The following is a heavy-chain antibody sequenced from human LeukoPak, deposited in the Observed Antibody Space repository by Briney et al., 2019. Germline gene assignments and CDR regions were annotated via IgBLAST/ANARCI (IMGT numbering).Heavy chain of an antibody. Sequence: PGRSLRLSCAASGFTFDDYAMHWVRQAPGKGLEWVSGISWNSGSIGYADSVKGRFTISRDNAKNSLYLQMNSLRAEDTAVYYCARGIECSSCPRSRLYYFDYWGQGTLVTVSS. CDR3: ARGIECSSCPRSRLYYFDY. D-gene: IGHD2-15*01. V-gene: IGHV3-9*01. CDR1: GFTFDDYA. J-gene: IGHJ4*02. CDR2: ISWNSGSI.